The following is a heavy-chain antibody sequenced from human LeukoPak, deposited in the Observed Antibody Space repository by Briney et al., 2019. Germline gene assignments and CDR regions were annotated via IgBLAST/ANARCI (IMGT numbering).Heavy chain of an antibody. CDR2: VKSDGSNP. J-gene: IGHJ4*02. V-gene: IGHV3-74*01. CDR1: RFSFSNYW. Sequence: GGSLRLSCAASRFSFSNYWMHWVRQAPGKGLVWVSRVKSDGSNPSYADSVKGRFTISRDNTENMLYLQMNTLGAEDTAVYYCARDIVSGSGSLDYWGQGTLVTVSS. CDR3: ARDIVSGSGSLDY. D-gene: IGHD3-10*01.